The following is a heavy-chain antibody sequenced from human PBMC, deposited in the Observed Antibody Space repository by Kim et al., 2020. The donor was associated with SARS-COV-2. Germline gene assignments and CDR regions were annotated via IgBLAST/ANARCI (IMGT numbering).Heavy chain of an antibody. Sequence: VKGRFTISRDNAKNSLYLQMNSLRAEDTAVYYCARDLRGGVGYNNPLFDYWGQGTLVTVSS. V-gene: IGHV3-11*01. CDR3: ARDLRGGVGYNNPLFDY. D-gene: IGHD2-8*02. J-gene: IGHJ4*02.